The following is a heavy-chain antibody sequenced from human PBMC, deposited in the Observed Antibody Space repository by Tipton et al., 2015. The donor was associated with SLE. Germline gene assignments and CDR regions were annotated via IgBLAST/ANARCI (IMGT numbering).Heavy chain of an antibody. V-gene: IGHV3-64*01. Sequence: SLRLSCAASGFTFSSYAMHWVRQAPGKGLEYVSAISSNGGSTYYANSVKGRFTISRDNAKNSLYLQMNSLRAEDTAVYYCAAVVGASYYFDYWGQGTLVTVSS. CDR3: AAVVGASYYFDY. D-gene: IGHD1-26*01. J-gene: IGHJ4*02. CDR2: ISSNGGST. CDR1: GFTFSSYA.